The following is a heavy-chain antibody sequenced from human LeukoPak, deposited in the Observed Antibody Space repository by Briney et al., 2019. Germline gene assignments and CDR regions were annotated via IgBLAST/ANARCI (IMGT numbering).Heavy chain of an antibody. CDR1: GYPIGLDYY. J-gene: IGHJ5*02. V-gene: IGHV4-38-2*02. Sequence: SETLSLTCKVSGYPIGLDYYWVWIRQAPGRGLQWIGGFHRGRIQYNSALKSRVTISIDSSKNQFSLRMWPVTAADTAFYFCAKAPSSYESGNGYPNLGWLDPWGQGALVTVSS. CDR3: AKAPSSYESGNGYPNLGWLDP. CDR2: FHRGRI. D-gene: IGHD5-24*01.